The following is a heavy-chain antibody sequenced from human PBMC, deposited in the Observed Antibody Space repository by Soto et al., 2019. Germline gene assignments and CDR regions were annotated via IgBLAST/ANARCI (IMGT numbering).Heavy chain of an antibody. CDR2: IKEDGSEK. CDR1: GFTFSSYW. D-gene: IGHD1-20*01. CDR3: SKDRVPRYNWNVFDS. J-gene: IGHJ4*02. V-gene: IGHV3-7*05. Sequence: PGGSLRLSCAASGFTFSSYWMSWVRRAPGKGLEWVANIKEDGSEKNYVDSVKGRFTISRDNAKNSLYLQMNSLRVEDTAVYYCSKDRVPRYNWNVFDSWGQGTLVTVSS.